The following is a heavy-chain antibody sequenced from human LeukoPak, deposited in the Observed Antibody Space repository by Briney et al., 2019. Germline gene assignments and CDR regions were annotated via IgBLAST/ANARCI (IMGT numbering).Heavy chain of an antibody. D-gene: IGHD3-10*01. CDR3: ARGFGPYYYYMDV. CDR2: INPSGGST. J-gene: IGHJ6*03. CDR1: GYTFTSYY. V-gene: IGHV1-46*01. Sequence: ASVKVSCKASGYTFTSYYIHWVRQAPGQGLEWMGIINPSGGSTSYTQKFQGRVTMTRDMSTSTAYMELSSLRSEDTAVYYCARGFGPYYYYMDVWGKGTTVTISS.